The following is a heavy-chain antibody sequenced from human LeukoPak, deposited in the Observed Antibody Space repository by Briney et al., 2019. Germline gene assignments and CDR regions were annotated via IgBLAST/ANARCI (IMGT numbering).Heavy chain of an antibody. D-gene: IGHD1-26*01. CDR1: GFTFSNYA. Sequence: GGSLRLSCAASGFTFSNYAMSWVRQAPGKGLEWVSSISSSSSYIYYADSVKGRFTISRDNAMNSLYLQMNSLRAEDTAVYYCAREDRVGAVDYWGQGTLVTVSS. V-gene: IGHV3-21*01. CDR3: AREDRVGAVDY. J-gene: IGHJ4*02. CDR2: ISSSSSYI.